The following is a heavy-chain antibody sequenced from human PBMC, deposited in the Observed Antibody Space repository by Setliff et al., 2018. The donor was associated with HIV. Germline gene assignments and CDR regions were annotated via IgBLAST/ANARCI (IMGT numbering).Heavy chain of an antibody. V-gene: IGHV3-23*01. Sequence: GESLKISCAASGFTFSFHAMTWVRQAPGKGLEWVSGISGSGDSTYYAESVKGRFTISRDNSKNTMFLQMNNLRAVDTAFYYCAKDYTPTFWEYNWFDLWGQGTLVTVSS. CDR1: GFTFSFHA. CDR3: AKDYTPTFWEYNWFDL. J-gene: IGHJ5*02. D-gene: IGHD3-3*01. CDR2: ISGSGDST.